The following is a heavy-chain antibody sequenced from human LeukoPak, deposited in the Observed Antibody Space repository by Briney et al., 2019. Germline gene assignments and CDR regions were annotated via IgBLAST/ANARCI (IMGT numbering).Heavy chain of an antibody. D-gene: IGHD3-3*01. Sequence: SETLSLTCTVSGGSISSGSYYWSWIRQPAGKGLEWIGRIYISGSTNYNPSLKSRVTISVDTSKNQFSLKLSSVTAADTAVYYCARGWARGYDFWSDNWFDPWGQGTLVTASS. V-gene: IGHV4-61*02. CDR3: ARGWARGYDFWSDNWFDP. CDR2: IYISGST. J-gene: IGHJ5*02. CDR1: GGSISSGSYY.